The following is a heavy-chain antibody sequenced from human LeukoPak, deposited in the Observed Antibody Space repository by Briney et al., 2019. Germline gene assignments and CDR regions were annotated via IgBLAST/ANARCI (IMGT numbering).Heavy chain of an antibody. CDR3: ASIKGSSWIDY. V-gene: IGHV1-2*06. CDR1: GYTFTGYY. J-gene: IGHJ4*02. D-gene: IGHD6-13*01. Sequence: ASVKVSCXASGYTFTGYYMHWVRQAHGQGLEWMGRINPNSGGTNYAQKFQGRVTMTRDTSISTAYMELSRLRSDDTAVYYCASIKGSSWIDYWGQGTLVTVSS. CDR2: INPNSGGT.